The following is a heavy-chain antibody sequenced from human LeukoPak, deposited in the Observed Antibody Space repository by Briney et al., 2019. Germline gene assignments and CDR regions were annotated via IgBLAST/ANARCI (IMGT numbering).Heavy chain of an antibody. V-gene: IGHV3-23*01. CDR1: GFTFSSYA. CDR2: ITASGGNS. J-gene: IGHJ4*02. Sequence: GGSLRLSCAASGFTFSSYALSWVRQTPGKGLEWVSAITASGGNSYYTDSVKGRFTISRDISKSTLYLQLNSLRAEDTAVYYCAKGRSITMVREPSHWGQGTLVTVSS. CDR3: AKGRSITMVREPSH. D-gene: IGHD3-10*01.